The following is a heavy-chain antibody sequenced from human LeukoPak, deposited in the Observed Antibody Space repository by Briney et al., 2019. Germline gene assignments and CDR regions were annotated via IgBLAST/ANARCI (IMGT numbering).Heavy chain of an antibody. CDR3: ARDSAVATSRSWFDP. J-gene: IGHJ5*02. D-gene: IGHD6-19*01. CDR2: AYYSGST. CDR1: DGSISNYY. V-gene: IGHV4-59*12. Sequence: SETLSLTCSVFDGSISNYYWSWIRQPPGKGLEWIGYAYYSGSTTYNPSLESRVTISVDTSKNQFSLKLTAVTAADTAVYYCARDSAVATSRSWFDPWGQGTLVTVSS.